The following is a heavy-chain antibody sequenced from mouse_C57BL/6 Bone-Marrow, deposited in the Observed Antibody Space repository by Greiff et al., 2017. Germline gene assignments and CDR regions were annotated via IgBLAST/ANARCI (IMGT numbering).Heavy chain of an antibody. CDR1: GFTFSDYG. J-gene: IGHJ4*01. D-gene: IGHD2-10*01. CDR3: ARGFLPYAMDY. CDR2: ISSGSSTI. Sequence: EVQLVESGGGLVKPGGSLKLSCAASGFTFSDYGMHWVRQAPEKGLEWVAYISSGSSTIYYADTVKGRFTISRDNAKNTLFLQMTSLRSEDTAMYYCARGFLPYAMDYWGQGTSVTVSS. V-gene: IGHV5-17*01.